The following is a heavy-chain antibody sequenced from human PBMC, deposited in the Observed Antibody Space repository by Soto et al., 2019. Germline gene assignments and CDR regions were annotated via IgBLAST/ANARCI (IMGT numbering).Heavy chain of an antibody. V-gene: IGHV1-18*01. CDR3: ARDKEPNYDFWSGYFVGRRGNDAFDI. Sequence: ASVKVSCKASGYTFTSYGISWVRQAPGQGLEWMGWISAYNGNTNYAQKLQGRVTMTTDTSTSTAYMELRSLRSDDTAVYYCARDKEPNYDFWSGYFVGRRGNDAFDIWGQGTMVTVSS. J-gene: IGHJ3*02. CDR2: ISAYNGNT. D-gene: IGHD3-3*01. CDR1: GYTFTSYG.